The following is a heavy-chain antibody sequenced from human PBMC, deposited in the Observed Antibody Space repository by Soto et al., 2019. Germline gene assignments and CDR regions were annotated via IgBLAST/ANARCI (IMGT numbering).Heavy chain of an antibody. CDR1: GGSTSRYF. CDR2: IYYTGST. Sequence: SETLSLTCTVSGGSTSRYFWSWIRQPPGKGLEWIGYIYYTGSTNYNPSLKSRVTISVDTSKNQFSLKLSSVTAADTAVYYCGRAGTAMVTLDYWGQGTLVTVS. CDR3: GRAGTAMVTLDY. D-gene: IGHD5-18*01. V-gene: IGHV4-59*01. J-gene: IGHJ4*02.